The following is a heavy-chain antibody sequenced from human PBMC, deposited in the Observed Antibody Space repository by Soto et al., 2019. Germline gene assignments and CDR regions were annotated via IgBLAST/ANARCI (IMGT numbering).Heavy chain of an antibody. D-gene: IGHD3-16*01. V-gene: IGHV3-30*19. CDR1: GFTFRSYV. J-gene: IGHJ4*02. Sequence: QVQLVESGGGVVQPGTSLRLSCVGSGFTFRSYVIHWVRQAPGKGLEWVALTSYDGSNKYYDDSVKGRFTISRDNSRNTVDLQRDTLILEDTALYYCARWGTTGGLDVWGQGTLVSVSS. CDR3: ARWGTTGGLDV. CDR2: TSYDGSNK.